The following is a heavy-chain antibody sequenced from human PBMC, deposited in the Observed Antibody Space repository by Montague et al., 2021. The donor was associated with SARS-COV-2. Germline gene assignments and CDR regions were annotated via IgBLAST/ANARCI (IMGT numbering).Heavy chain of an antibody. D-gene: IGHD3-3*01. V-gene: IGHV3-66*02. CDR3: ARDRLEWSNYYYYYMDV. CDR2: IYSGGSI. Sequence: SLRLSCAASGFTVSSNYMSWVRQAPGKGLEWVSVIYSGGSIYYAYSVXGRFTISRDNSKNTLYLQMNSLRAEDTAVYYCARDRLEWSNYYYYYMDVWGKGTTVTVSS. CDR1: GFTVSSNY. J-gene: IGHJ6*03.